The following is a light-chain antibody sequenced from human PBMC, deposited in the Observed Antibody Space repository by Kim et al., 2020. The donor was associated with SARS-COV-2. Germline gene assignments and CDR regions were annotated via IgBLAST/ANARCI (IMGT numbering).Light chain of an antibody. J-gene: IGKJ4*01. CDR3: MQAVEVPLI. Sequence: PSPISRRSSHTLLHMNGCNILDAYLQKPWPPPQLLIYCGSNRTSGISDRFSGCGSDTDFALKFSRVEADDVGVYYCMQAVEVPLIFRGGTKVDI. CDR2: CGS. CDR1: HTLLHMNGCNI. V-gene: IGKV2-28*01.